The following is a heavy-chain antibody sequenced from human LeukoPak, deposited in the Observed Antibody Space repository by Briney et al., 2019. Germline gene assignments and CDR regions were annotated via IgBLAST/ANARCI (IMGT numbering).Heavy chain of an antibody. J-gene: IGHJ4*02. CDR1: GGTFSSYA. CDR3: ASNPDVDTAIGY. V-gene: IGHV1-69*13. Sequence: GASVKVSCKASGGTFSSYAISWARQAPGQGLEWMGGIIPIFGTANYAQKLQGRVTITADESTSTAYMELSSLRSEDTAVYYCASNPDVDTAIGYWGQGTLVTVSS. CDR2: IIPIFGTA. D-gene: IGHD5-18*01.